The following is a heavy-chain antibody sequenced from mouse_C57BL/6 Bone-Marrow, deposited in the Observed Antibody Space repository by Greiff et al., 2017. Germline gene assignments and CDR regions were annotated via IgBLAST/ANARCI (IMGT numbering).Heavy chain of an antibody. D-gene: IGHD1-1*01. CDR3: SRQVTTVLAAKYFDD. J-gene: IGHJ1*03. CDR1: GFTFSSYS. CDR2: ICGGGGNT. V-gene: IGHV5-9*01. Sequence: EVKLMESGGGLVKPGGSLKLSCAASGFTFSSYSMSWVRQTPGKRLQWVAAICGGGGNTYYPDSVKGRSTLSRDNDKNNLYLQMSSLRSEDTALYYCSRQVTTVLAAKYFDDWGTGTTVTVSA.